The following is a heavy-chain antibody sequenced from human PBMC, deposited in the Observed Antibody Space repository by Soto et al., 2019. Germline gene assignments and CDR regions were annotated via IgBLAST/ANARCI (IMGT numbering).Heavy chain of an antibody. CDR3: SRVQLAWTQLWPKGFDS. CDR2: ISSSGSTI. V-gene: IGHV3-11*01. D-gene: IGHD5-18*01. Sequence: QVQLVESGGGLVKPGGSLRLSCAASGFTFSDDYMSWIRQAPRTGLECISYISSSGSTIYYAASVKGRFTASRDNARTSVYLQTNRLSAEDSAVYYCSRVQLAWTQLWPKGFDSGCLGTLVTVSS. CDR1: GFTFSDDY. J-gene: IGHJ5*01.